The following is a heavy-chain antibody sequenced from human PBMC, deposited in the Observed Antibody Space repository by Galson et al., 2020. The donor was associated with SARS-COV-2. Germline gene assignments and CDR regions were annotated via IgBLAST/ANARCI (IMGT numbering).Heavy chain of an antibody. D-gene: IGHD3-10*01. J-gene: IGHJ4*02. V-gene: IGHV1-18*01. Sequence: ASVKVSCKTSGYTFTSYAINWVRQAPGQGLEWLGWISAYTGDTHSAQKVRDRVTMTTDTSASTAYMELRSLRFDDTAVYYCARDIYYGSGIFDYWGQGTLVTVSS. CDR1: GYTFTSYA. CDR3: ARDIYYGSGIFDY. CDR2: ISAYTGDT.